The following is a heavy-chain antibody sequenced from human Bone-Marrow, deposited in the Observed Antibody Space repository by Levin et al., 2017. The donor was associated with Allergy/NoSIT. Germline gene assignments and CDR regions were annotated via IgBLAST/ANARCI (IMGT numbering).Heavy chain of an antibody. CDR2: IYTSGST. Sequence: SETLSLTCTVSGGSISSYYWSWIRQPAGKGLEWIGRIYTSGSTNYNPSLKSRVTMSVDTSKNQFSLKLSSVTAADTAVYYCARGAVVVAAATDYYDDGMDVWGQGTTVTISS. J-gene: IGHJ6*02. CDR1: GGSISSYY. V-gene: IGHV4-4*07. CDR3: ARGAVVVAAATDYYDDGMDV. D-gene: IGHD2-15*01.